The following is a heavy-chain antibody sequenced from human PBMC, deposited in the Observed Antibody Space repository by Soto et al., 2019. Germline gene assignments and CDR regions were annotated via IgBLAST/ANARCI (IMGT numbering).Heavy chain of an antibody. J-gene: IGHJ4*02. CDR2: IIPIFGTA. CDR1: GYTFTSYA. V-gene: IGHV1-69*13. D-gene: IGHD3-22*01. CDR3: ARAYYYDSSGPSDY. Sequence: SVKVSCKASGYTFTSYAISWVRQAPGQGLEWMGGIIPIFGTANYAQKFQGRVTITADESTSTAYMELSSLRSEDTAVYYCARAYYYDSSGPSDYWGQGTLVTVSS.